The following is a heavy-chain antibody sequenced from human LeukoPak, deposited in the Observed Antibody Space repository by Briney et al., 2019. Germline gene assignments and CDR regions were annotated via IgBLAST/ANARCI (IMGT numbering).Heavy chain of an antibody. V-gene: IGHV1-18*01. Sequence: ASVKVSCKASGYTFTSYGISWVRQAPGQGLEWMGWISAYNGNTNYAQKLQGRVTMTTDTSTSTAYMELRSLRSDDTAVYYCAREIGPPYCGGDCYYDYWGQGTLVTVSS. D-gene: IGHD2-21*02. J-gene: IGHJ4*02. CDR1: GYTFTSYG. CDR3: AREIGPPYCGGDCYYDY. CDR2: ISAYNGNT.